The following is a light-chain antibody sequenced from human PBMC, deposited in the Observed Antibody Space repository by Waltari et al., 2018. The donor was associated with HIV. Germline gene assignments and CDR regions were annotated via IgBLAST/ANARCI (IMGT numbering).Light chain of an antibody. J-gene: IGLJ3*02. Sequence: QSALTQPRSVSGSPGQSVTISCTGTSSDVGSYHYVSWYQQYPGNAPKLMIYDVSKRPSGVSDRFSGSKSGNTASLTISGLQAEDETDYYCCSYAGTYIWVFGGGTKLTVL. CDR3: CSYAGTYIWV. CDR2: DVS. V-gene: IGLV2-11*01. CDR1: SSDVGSYHY.